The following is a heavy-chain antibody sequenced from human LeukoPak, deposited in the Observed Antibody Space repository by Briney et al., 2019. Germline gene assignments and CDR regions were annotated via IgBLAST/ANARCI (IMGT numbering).Heavy chain of an antibody. CDR2: VSGGGGGT. CDR1: GFTFSNYA. Sequence: GGSLRLSCAASGFTFSNYAMNWVRQAPGKGLEWVSTVSGGGGGTYYADSVKGRFTISRDNSKNTLYLQMNSLRAEDTAVYYCARDLGYCTNGVCHTRFDYWGQGTLVAVSS. CDR3: ARDLGYCTNGVCHTRFDY. J-gene: IGHJ4*02. V-gene: IGHV3-23*01. D-gene: IGHD2-8*01.